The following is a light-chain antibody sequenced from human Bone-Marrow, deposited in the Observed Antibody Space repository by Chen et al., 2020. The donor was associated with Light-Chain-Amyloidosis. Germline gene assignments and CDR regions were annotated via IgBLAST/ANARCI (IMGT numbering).Light chain of an antibody. Sequence: QSVLTQPPSASGTPGQRVTISCFGSSSNIGSSTVSWYQQLPGMAPRLHIYSNDQRPSAVPDRFSGFKSGTSASLTISGLQSEDEADDYCAAWDDNWCRVFGGGTKLTVL. J-gene: IGLJ3*02. CDR1: SSNIGSST. CDR3: AAWDDNWCRV. CDR2: SND. V-gene: IGLV1-44*01.